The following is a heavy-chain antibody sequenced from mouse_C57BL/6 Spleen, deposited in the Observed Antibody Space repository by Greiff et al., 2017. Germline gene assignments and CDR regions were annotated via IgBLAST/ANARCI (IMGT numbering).Heavy chain of an antibody. V-gene: IGHV1-39*01. J-gene: IGHJ1*03. CDR2: INPNYGTT. CDR3: ARGGWEEKDWYCDV. D-gene: IGHD3-3*01. CDR1: GYSFTDYN. Sequence: VQLKESGPELVKPGASVKISCKASGYSFTDYNMNWVKQSNGKSLEWIGVINPNYGTTSYNQKFKGKATLTVDQSSSTAYMQLNSLTSEDSAVYYCARGGWEEKDWYCDVWGTGTTVTVSS.